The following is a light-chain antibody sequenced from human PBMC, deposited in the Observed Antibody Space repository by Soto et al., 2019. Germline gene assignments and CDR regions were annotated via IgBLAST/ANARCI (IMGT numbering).Light chain of an antibody. J-gene: IGKJ3*01. V-gene: IGKV1-5*03. Sequence: DIQMTQSPSTLSASVGDRVIITCRASQDIGVWLAWYRQKPGKAPKLLIYQTSTLESGVPSRFSGSRSGTEFTLTISCLQPDDFATYYCQQYSSYSVFTFGPGTKVDIK. CDR3: QQYSSYSVFT. CDR1: QDIGVW. CDR2: QTS.